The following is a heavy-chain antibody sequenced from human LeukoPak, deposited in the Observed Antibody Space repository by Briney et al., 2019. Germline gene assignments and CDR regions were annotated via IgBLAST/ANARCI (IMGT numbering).Heavy chain of an antibody. D-gene: IGHD1-26*01. Sequence: GGSLRLSCVGSGFIFSSYRMNWVRQAPGKGLEWVSAISGSGGSTYYADSVKGRFTISRDNSKNTLYLRMNSLRAEDTAVYYCAKLVVGATDRWGQGTLVTVSS. CDR2: ISGSGGST. V-gene: IGHV3-23*01. CDR1: GFIFSSYR. J-gene: IGHJ1*01. CDR3: AKLVVGATDR.